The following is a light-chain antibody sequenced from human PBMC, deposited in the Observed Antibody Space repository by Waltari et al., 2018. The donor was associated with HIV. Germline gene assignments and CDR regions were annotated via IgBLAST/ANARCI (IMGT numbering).Light chain of an antibody. Sequence: DIQMTQSPSSLSASVGDRVTIPCRASQSIDTYLNWYQQTPGKAPKLLIFAASNLQGGVPSRFSGSGSGTDFTLTVNSLQPEDFATYYCQQTYRTPQTFGQGTRLAI. V-gene: IGKV1-39*01. CDR2: AAS. CDR3: QQTYRTPQT. J-gene: IGKJ5*01. CDR1: QSIDTY.